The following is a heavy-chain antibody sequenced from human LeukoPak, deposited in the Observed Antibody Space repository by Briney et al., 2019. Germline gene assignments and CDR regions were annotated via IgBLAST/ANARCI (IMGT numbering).Heavy chain of an antibody. Sequence: GGSLRLSCAASGFTFSSYGMHWVRQAPGKGLEWVAVISYDGSNKYYADSVKGRFTISRDNSKNTLYLQMNSLRAEDTAVYYCAKEHGSGSFDYWGQGTLVTVSS. CDR3: AKEHGSGSFDY. J-gene: IGHJ4*02. V-gene: IGHV3-30*18. D-gene: IGHD3-10*01. CDR1: GFTFSSYG. CDR2: ISYDGSNK.